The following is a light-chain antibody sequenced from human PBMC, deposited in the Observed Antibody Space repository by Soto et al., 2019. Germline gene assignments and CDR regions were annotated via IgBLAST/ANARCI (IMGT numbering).Light chain of an antibody. J-gene: IGKJ5*01. CDR3: QHYYGTSPIT. CDR1: HIGTGR. Sequence: LPQYPATLSLSPGARATLSCGASHIGTGRLAWYQHKSGQAPRLLISGASSRATGIPDRFSGSGSGTDFTLTISRLEPEDFALYYCQHYYGTSPITFGQGTRLEI. CDR2: GAS. V-gene: IGKV3-20*01.